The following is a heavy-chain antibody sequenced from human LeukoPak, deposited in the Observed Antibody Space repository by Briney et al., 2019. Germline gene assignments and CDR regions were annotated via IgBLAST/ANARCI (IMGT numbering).Heavy chain of an antibody. Sequence: ASVKVSCKASGYTFTSYGISWLRQAPGQGLEWMGWISAYNGNTNYAQKLQGRVTMTTDTSTSTAYMELRSLRSDDTAVYYCARDMLSNGLFDYWGQGTLVTVSS. CDR1: GYTFTSYG. D-gene: IGHD3-10*02. CDR3: ARDMLSNGLFDY. CDR2: ISAYNGNT. J-gene: IGHJ4*02. V-gene: IGHV1-18*01.